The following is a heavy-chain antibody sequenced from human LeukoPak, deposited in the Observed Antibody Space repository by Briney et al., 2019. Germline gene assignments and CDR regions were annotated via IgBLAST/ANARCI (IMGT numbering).Heavy chain of an antibody. J-gene: IGHJ4*02. CDR3: ARGGADYVWGSYRSHFDY. D-gene: IGHD3-16*02. CDR2: INHSGST. CDR1: GGSFSGYY. V-gene: IGHV4-34*01. Sequence: SETLSLTCAVHGGSFSGYYWSWIRQPPGKGLEWIGEINHSGSTNYNPSLKSRVTISVDTSKNQFSLKLSSVTAADTAVYYCARGGADYVWGSYRSHFDYWGQGTLVTVSS.